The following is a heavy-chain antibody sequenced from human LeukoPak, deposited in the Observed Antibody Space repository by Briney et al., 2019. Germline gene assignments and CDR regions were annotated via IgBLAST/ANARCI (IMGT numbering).Heavy chain of an antibody. CDR1: GFTFSSYG. D-gene: IGHD3-10*01. CDR3: ARENGSGSYNWFDP. V-gene: IGHV3-30*02. CDR2: IRYDGSNK. J-gene: IGHJ5*02. Sequence: GGSLRLSCAASGFTFSSYGMHWVRQAPGKGLEWVAFIRYDGSNKYYADSVKGRFTISRDNSKNTLYLQMNSLRAEDTAVYYCARENGSGSYNWFDPWGQGTLVTVSS.